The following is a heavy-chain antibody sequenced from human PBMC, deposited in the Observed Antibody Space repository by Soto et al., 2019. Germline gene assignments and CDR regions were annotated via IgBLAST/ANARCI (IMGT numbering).Heavy chain of an antibody. V-gene: IGHV1-18*01. Sequence: ASVKVSCKASGYTFTSYGISWVRQAPGQGLEWMGWISAYNGNTNYAQKLQGRVTMTTDTSTSTAYMELRSLRSDDTAVYYCARVGWSGTSGNCSSTSCYGYNWFDPWGQGTLVTVSS. CDR1: GYTFTSYG. D-gene: IGHD2-2*01. CDR2: ISAYNGNT. CDR3: ARVGWSGTSGNCSSTSCYGYNWFDP. J-gene: IGHJ5*02.